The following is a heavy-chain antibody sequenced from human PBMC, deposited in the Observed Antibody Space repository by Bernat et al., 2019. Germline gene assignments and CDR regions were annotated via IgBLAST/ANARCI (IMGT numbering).Heavy chain of an antibody. CDR2: VNHSGST. V-gene: IGHV4-34*01. CDR1: GVSLSGYW. J-gene: IGHJ4*02. Sequence: QVQLQQWGAGLLKPSETLSLTCAVSGVSLSGYWWSWFRQPPGKGLEWIGEVNHSGSTNYNPSLKRRVIISADTSKKHFSLKLTSVTAADTAVYYCARKSLADDYWGQGTLVTVSS. D-gene: IGHD3-16*01. CDR3: ARKSLADDY.